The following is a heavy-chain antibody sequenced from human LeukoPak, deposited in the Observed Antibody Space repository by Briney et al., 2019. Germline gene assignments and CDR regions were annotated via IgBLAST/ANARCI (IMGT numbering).Heavy chain of an antibody. V-gene: IGHV4-59*01. CDR3: ARVTPPDAFDI. D-gene: IGHD3-16*01. CDR1: GDSISTYY. J-gene: IGHJ3*02. CDR2: IYYRVTS. Sequence: SETLSLTCTVSGDSISTYYWSWIRQPPGKGLEWIGYIYYRVTSDYNPSLKSRVTMSVDMSTRQISLKLSSVTAADTAVYYCARVTPPDAFDIWGQGTMVTVSS.